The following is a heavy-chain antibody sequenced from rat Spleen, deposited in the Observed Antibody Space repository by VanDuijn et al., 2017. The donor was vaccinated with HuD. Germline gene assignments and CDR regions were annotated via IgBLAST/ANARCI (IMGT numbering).Heavy chain of an antibody. J-gene: IGHJ4*01. CDR2: INYDGRST. V-gene: IGHV5-29*01. D-gene: IGHD3-7*01. Sequence: EVQLVESGGGLVQPGRSMKLSCAASGFTFSDYAMAWVLQAPTKGLEWVATINYDGRSTYYRDSVKGRFTISRDNAKSTLYLQMDSLRSEDTATYYCARLKYRARVMDAWGQGASVTVSS. CDR3: ARLKYRARVMDA. CDR1: GFTFSDYA.